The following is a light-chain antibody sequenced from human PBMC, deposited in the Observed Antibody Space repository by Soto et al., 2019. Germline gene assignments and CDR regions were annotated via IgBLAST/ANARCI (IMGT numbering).Light chain of an antibody. J-gene: IGKJ1*01. CDR3: LQDYSYPRT. V-gene: IGKV1-6*01. CDR1: QDMRTE. Sequence: AIQMTQSPSSLSASVGDRVTITCRARQDMRTELGGYQQKPGNAPKLLIYATSILQSGVPSRFSGIGSGTDFTLTISSLQPEDFATYYCLQDYSYPRTFGQGTKVEIK. CDR2: ATS.